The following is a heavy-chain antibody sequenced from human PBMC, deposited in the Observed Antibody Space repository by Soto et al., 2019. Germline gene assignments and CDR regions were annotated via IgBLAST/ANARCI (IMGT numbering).Heavy chain of an antibody. J-gene: IGHJ6*02. Sequence: GGSLRLSCAASGFTFSSYGMSWVRQAPGKGLEWVSAVSSSGGTTNYAGSVKGRFTISRDNSKNTLYLQMNSLRAEDTAVYYCARRQFSPPTRGAAAARGAMDVWGQGTTVTVSS. CDR2: VSSSGGTT. D-gene: IGHD6-13*01. CDR1: GFTFSSYG. V-gene: IGHV3-23*01. CDR3: ARRQFSPPTRGAAAARGAMDV.